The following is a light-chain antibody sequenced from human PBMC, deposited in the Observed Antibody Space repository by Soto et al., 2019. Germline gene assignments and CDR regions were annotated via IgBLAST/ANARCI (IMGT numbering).Light chain of an antibody. CDR3: QQYSSYYT. J-gene: IGKJ2*01. Sequence: DIQMTQSPSTLSASVGESVTITCRASQSIGNWLAWYQQKPGKAPKFLIYDASILPSGVPSRFSVSGSVTEFTLTISSLQPDDCATYYCQQYSSYYTFGQGTKLEIK. V-gene: IGKV1-5*01. CDR1: QSIGNW. CDR2: DAS.